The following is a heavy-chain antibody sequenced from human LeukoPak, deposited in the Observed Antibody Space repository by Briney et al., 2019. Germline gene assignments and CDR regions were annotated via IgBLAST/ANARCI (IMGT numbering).Heavy chain of an antibody. J-gene: IGHJ5*02. CDR2: IYYSGST. CDR3: ARIAFMVRGVRRSNWFDP. V-gene: IGHV4-59*12. Sequence: SETLSLTCTVSGGSISSYYWSWIRQPPGKGLEWIGYIYYSGSTNYNPSLKSRVTISVDTSKNQFSLKLSSVAAADTAVYYCARIAFMVRGVRRSNWFDPWGQGTLVTVSS. CDR1: GGSISSYY. D-gene: IGHD3-10*01.